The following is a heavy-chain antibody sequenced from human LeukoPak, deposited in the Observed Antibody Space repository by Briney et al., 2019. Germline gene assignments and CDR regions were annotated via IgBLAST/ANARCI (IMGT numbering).Heavy chain of an antibody. CDR1: GGSFSGYY. J-gene: IGHJ4*02. D-gene: IGHD3-10*01. V-gene: IGHV4-34*01. CDR3: ARHPWFGGFDY. CDR2: IYYSGST. Sequence: SETLSLTCDVYGGSFSGYYWSWIRQPPGKGLEWIGSIYYSGSTYYNPSLKSRVTLSVDTSKNQFSLKLSSVTAADTAVYYCARHPWFGGFDYWGQGTLVTVSS.